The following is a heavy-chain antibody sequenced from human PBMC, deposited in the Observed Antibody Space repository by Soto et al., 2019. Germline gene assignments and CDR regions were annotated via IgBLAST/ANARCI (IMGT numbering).Heavy chain of an antibody. CDR2: ISYDGSNK. CDR1: GFTFSSYG. D-gene: IGHD3-3*01. Sequence: GGSLRLSCAASGFTFSSYGMHWVRQAPGKGLEWVAVISYDGSNKYYADSVKGRFTISRDNSKNTLYLQMNSLRAEDTAVYYCAKVTARFLEWFQYYYYMDVWGKGTTVTVSS. J-gene: IGHJ6*03. CDR3: AKVTARFLEWFQYYYYMDV. V-gene: IGHV3-30*18.